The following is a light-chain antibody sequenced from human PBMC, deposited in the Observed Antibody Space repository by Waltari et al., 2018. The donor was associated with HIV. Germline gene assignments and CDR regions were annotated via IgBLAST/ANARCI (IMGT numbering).Light chain of an antibody. V-gene: IGKV4-1*01. CDR2: WAS. CDR1: PSPLYNSNNKNY. CDR3: QQYYGIPYT. Sequence: DVVVTQSPDSLAVSLGETATLSCKPRPSPLYNSNNKNYLAWYQQKPGQRPKLLIYWASTRESGVPDRFSGSGSGTDFTLTISRLQAEDVALYYCQQYYGIPYTFGQGTKLEIK. J-gene: IGKJ2*01.